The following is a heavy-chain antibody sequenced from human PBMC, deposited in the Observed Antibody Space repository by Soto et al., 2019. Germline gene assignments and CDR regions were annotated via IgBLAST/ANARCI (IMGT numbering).Heavy chain of an antibody. D-gene: IGHD2-21*02. V-gene: IGHV1-46*01. CDR2: INPSGGST. CDR1: GYTFTSYY. Sequence: GASVKVSCKASGYTFTSYYMHWVRQAPGQGLEWMGIINPSGGSTSYAQKFQGRVTMTRDTSTSTVYMELSSLRSEDTAVYYCARVAYCGGDCYAENWFDPWGQGTLVTV. CDR3: ARVAYCGGDCYAENWFDP. J-gene: IGHJ5*02.